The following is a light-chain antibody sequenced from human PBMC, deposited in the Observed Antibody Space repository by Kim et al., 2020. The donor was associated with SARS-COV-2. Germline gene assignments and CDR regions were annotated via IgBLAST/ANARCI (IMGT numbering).Light chain of an antibody. Sequence: VSPGERATLSCRPSQSISNNLAWYQQKPGQAPRLLIYGVSTRATDIPARFSGSGSGTDFTLTISSLQSEDFAVYYCQQYNNWPPNTFGQGTKLEI. CDR3: QQYNNWPPNT. V-gene: IGKV3-15*01. J-gene: IGKJ2*01. CDR2: GVS. CDR1: QSISNN.